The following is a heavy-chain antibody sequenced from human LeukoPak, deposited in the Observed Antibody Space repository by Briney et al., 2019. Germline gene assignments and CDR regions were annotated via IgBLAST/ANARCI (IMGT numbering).Heavy chain of an antibody. CDR3: ARLYYDILGGYHR. CDR1: GCSITSTNYY. D-gene: IGHD3-9*01. Sequence: SETLSLTCTVSGCSITSTNYYWGGIREPPGKGLVWFGSIYYSGSTYYNPSLKTRVTISVDQSKYQFSLMFGTVTAADQVVYCCARLYYDILGGYHRWGQGTLVTVSS. CDR2: IYYSGST. J-gene: IGHJ5*02. V-gene: IGHV4-39*01.